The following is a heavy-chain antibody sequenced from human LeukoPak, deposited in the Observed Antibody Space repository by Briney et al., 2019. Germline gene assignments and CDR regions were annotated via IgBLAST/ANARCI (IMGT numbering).Heavy chain of an antibody. CDR2: INHSGST. CDR1: GGSFSGYY. J-gene: IGHJ4*02. D-gene: IGHD6-19*01. CDR3: APGRGGSGWYSDY. Sequence: PSETLSLTCAVYGGSFSGYYWSWIRQPPGKGLEWIGEINHSGSTNYNPSLKSRVTISVDTSKNQFSLKLSSVTAADTAVYYCAPGRGGSGWYSDYWGQGTLVTVSS. V-gene: IGHV4-34*01.